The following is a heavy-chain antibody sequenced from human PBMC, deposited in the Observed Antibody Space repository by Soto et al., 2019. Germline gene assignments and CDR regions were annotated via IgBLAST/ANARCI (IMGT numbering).Heavy chain of an antibody. CDR2: IYHSGST. D-gene: IGHD2-15*01. CDR3: AREWIVVVVAATSGDHNWFDP. CDR1: GGSISSSNW. V-gene: IGHV4-4*02. Sequence: QVQLQESGPGLVKPSGTLSLTCAVSGGSISSSNWWSWVRQPPGKGLEWIGEIYHSGSTNYNPSLKGWVTLSVDKSKNQFSLKLSSVTAADTAVYYCAREWIVVVVAATSGDHNWFDPWGQGTLVTVSS. J-gene: IGHJ5*02.